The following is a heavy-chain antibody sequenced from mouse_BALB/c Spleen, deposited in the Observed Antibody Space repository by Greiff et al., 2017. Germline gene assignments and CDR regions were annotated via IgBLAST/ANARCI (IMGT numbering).Heavy chain of an antibody. V-gene: IGHV5-6-5*01. J-gene: IGHJ4*01. CDR2: ISSGGST. Sequence: DVHLVESGGGLVKPGGSLKLSCAASGFTFSSYAMSWVRQTPEKRLEWVAFISSGGSTYYPDSVKGRFTISRDNARNILYLEMSSLRSEDTAMYYCARGQSAECMDYGGEGTSVTVSS. D-gene: IGHD6-1*01. CDR1: GFTFSSYA. CDR3: ARGQSAECMDY.